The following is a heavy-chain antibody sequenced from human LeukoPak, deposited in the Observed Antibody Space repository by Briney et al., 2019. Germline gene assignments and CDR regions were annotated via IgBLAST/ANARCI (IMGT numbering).Heavy chain of an antibody. Sequence: GGSLRLSCAASGFTFSSYWMSWVRQAPGKGLEWVANIKQDGSEEYYVDSVKGRFTFSRDNAKNSLFLQMNSLRAEDTVVYYCARDGGYSGYDADCWGQGTLVTVSS. CDR3: ARDGGYSGYDADC. J-gene: IGHJ4*02. V-gene: IGHV3-7*01. D-gene: IGHD5-12*01. CDR2: IKQDGSEE. CDR1: GFTFSSYW.